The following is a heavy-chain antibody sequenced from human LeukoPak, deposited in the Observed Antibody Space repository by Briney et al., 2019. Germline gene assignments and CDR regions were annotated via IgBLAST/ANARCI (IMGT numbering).Heavy chain of an antibody. CDR1: GYTFTDYY. CDR2: INPNSGGT. CDR3: AREGSYCVGGDCYSFDF. D-gene: IGHD2-21*02. J-gene: IGHJ4*02. V-gene: IGHV1-2*02. Sequence: ASVKVSCKASGYTFTDYYMHWVRQAPGQGLEWMGWINPNSGGTNYAQKFQGRVTMTRYTSISTAYMELSSLRSDDTAVYYCAREGSYCVGGDCYSFDFWGQGTLITVSS.